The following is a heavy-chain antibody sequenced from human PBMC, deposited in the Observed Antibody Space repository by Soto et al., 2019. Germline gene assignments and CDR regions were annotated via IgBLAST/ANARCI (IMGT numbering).Heavy chain of an antibody. CDR2: VYWDDDK. CDR1: GFSLTANGVG. V-gene: IGHV2-5*02. J-gene: IGHJ4*02. D-gene: IGHD3-9*01. Sequence: ITLKESGPPLVKPTQPLTLTCSFSGFSLTANGVGVGWVRQPPGLALEWLAMVYWDDDKHYSASLRSRLSMTNDTSKSQVVLTTTNMDPVDTCTYYCATLTGSHWGQGALVTVSS. CDR3: ATLTGSH.